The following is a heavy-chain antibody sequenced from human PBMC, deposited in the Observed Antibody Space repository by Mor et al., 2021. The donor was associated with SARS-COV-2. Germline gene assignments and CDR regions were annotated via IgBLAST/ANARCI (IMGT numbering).Heavy chain of an antibody. CDR3: ARAPGEDV. D-gene: IGHD3-10*01. CDR2: NAGNGNT. Sequence: NAGNGNTKYSQKFQGRVTITRDTSASTAYMELSSLRSEDTAVYYCARAPGEDVWGQGTTVTVS. V-gene: IGHV1-3*01. J-gene: IGHJ6*02.